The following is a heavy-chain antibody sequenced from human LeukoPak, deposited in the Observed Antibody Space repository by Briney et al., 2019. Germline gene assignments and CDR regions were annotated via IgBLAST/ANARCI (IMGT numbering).Heavy chain of an antibody. CDR3: AIILWFGEGGFDY. D-gene: IGHD3-10*01. CDR2: IIPILNTA. Sequence: SVKVSCKASGGIFSNYALSWVRQAPGQGLEWMGGIIPILNTANYAQRFQGRVTITSDESTSTAYMELSSLRSEDTAVYYCAIILWFGEGGFDYWGQGTLVTVSS. CDR1: GGIFSNYA. J-gene: IGHJ4*02. V-gene: IGHV1-69*13.